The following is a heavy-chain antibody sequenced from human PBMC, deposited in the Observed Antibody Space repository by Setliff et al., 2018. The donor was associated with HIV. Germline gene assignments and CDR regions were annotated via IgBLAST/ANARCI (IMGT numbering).Heavy chain of an antibody. CDR1: GFTFSRYS. D-gene: IGHD5-12*01. Sequence: GFLRLSCAASGFTFSRYSMNWVRQAPGKGLEWVSSISSSSSYIYYADSVKGRFTISRDNAKNSLYLQMNSLRAEDTAVYYCARDWDRNSGYDVRFDYWGQGTLVTVSS. V-gene: IGHV3-21*01. J-gene: IGHJ4*02. CDR2: ISSSSSYI. CDR3: ARDWDRNSGYDVRFDY.